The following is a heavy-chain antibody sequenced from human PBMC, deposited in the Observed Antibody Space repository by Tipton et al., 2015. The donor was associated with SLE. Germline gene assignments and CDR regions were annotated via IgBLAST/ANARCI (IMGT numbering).Heavy chain of an antibody. CDR1: GDSIYSSSFY. CDR2: FYYTGRS. V-gene: IGHV4-39*01. J-gene: IGHJ5*02. Sequence: PGLVKPSETLSLTCTVSGDSIYSSSFYWGWVRQPPGKGLEWVGSFYYTGRSYFNPSLKSRVTISADTSKNQFFLKVNSMTAADTAIYYCARHPPGPPLAGGFDPWGQGTLVTVSS. CDR3: ARHPPGPPLAGGFDP.